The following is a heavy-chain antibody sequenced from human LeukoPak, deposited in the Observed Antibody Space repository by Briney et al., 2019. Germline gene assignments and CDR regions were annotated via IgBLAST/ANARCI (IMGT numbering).Heavy chain of an antibody. J-gene: IGHJ4*02. CDR1: GGSISSGGYS. CDR2: IYHSGST. Sequence: SETLSLTCAVSGGSISSGGYSWSWIRQPPGKGLEWIGYIYHSGSTYYNPSLKSRVTISVDTSKNQFSLKLSSVTAADTAVYYCASWRAVGATYHFDYWGQGTLVTVSS. D-gene: IGHD1-26*01. V-gene: IGHV4-30-2*02. CDR3: ASWRAVGATYHFDY.